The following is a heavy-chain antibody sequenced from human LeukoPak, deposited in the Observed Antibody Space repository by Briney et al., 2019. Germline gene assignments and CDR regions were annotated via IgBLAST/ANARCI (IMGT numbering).Heavy chain of an antibody. Sequence: SETLSLTCAVYGGSFSDYYWTWIRQPPGKGLEWIGEINHSGRTNYNPSLKSRVTISVDTSKNQFSLKLSSVTAADTAVYYCARHPYYYYYMDVWGKGTTVTISS. CDR3: ARHPYYYYYMDV. J-gene: IGHJ6*03. CDR2: INHSGRT. CDR1: GGSFSDYY. V-gene: IGHV4-34*01.